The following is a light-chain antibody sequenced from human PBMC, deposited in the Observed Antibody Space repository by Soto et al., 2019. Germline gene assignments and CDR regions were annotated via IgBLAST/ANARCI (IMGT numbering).Light chain of an antibody. CDR2: WAS. CDR1: QSLLYTSNNKNY. J-gene: IGKJ2*01. V-gene: IGKV4-1*01. Sequence: DIVMTQSPASLAVSLGERATISCKSSQSLLYTSNNKNYLVWYQQKPGQPPKVLIYWASTRESGVPARFSGSGSGTDFTLTISSLQAEDVAVYYCQQYYKTPPFTFGQGTKVEI. CDR3: QQYYKTPPFT.